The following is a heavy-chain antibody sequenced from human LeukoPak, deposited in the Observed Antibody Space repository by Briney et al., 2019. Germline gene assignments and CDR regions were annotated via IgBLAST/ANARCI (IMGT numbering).Heavy chain of an antibody. D-gene: IGHD1-26*01. J-gene: IGHJ4*01. CDR3: AKTEWEQGIDY. CDR1: GFTFSSYG. CDR2: ISYDGSNK. Sequence: GGSLRLSCAASGFTFSSYGMHWVRQAPGKGLEWGAVISYDGSNKYYADSVKGRFTISRDNSKNTLYLQMNSLRAEDTAVYYCAKTEWEQGIDYWGQGTLVTVSS. V-gene: IGHV3-30*18.